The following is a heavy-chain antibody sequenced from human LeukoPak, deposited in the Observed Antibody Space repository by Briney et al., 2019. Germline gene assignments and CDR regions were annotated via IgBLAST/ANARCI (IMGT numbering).Heavy chain of an antibody. D-gene: IGHD6-13*01. J-gene: IGHJ4*02. CDR2: IYTSGST. CDR1: GGSISSGSYY. CDR3: AKDNLPLYSSSWSGGYYFDY. V-gene: IGHV4-61*02. Sequence: SQTLSLTCTVSGGSISSGSYYWSWIRQPAGKGLEWIARIYTSGSTNYNPSLKSRVTISVDTSKNQFSLKLSSVTAADTAVYYCAKDNLPLYSSSWSGGYYFDYWGQGTLVTVSS.